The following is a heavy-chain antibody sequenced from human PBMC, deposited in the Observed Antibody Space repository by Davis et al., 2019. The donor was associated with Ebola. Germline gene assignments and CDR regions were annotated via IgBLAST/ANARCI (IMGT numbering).Heavy chain of an antibody. V-gene: IGHV3-23*01. CDR3: AKGGSGWPSDYSYGMGV. Sequence: GESLKISCAASGFTFSSYAMTWARQAPGKGLEWVSAVTSSGGTTYYASSVKGRFTISRDNSKNTLFLQLNSLGVEDTAVYYCAKGGSGWPSDYSYGMGVWGKGTTVTVSS. CDR2: VTSSGGTT. J-gene: IGHJ6*04. CDR1: GFTFSSYA. D-gene: IGHD6-19*01.